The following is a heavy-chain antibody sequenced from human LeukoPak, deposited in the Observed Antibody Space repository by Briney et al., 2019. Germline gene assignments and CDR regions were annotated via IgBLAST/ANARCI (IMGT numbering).Heavy chain of an antibody. V-gene: IGHV1-18*01. CDR1: GYTFTSYG. J-gene: IGHJ6*04. Sequence: GASVKVSCKASGYTFTSYGISWVRQAPGQGLEWMGWISAYNGNTNYAQKLQGRVTMTTDTSTSTAYMELRSLRSDDTAVYYCARALHGGTALYDAYAMDVWGKGTRVTVSS. D-gene: IGHD4-23*01. CDR2: ISAYNGNT. CDR3: ARALHGGTALYDAYAMDV.